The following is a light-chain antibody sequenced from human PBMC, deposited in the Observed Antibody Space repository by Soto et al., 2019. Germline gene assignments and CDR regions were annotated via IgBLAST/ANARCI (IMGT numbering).Light chain of an antibody. CDR1: QSISSY. V-gene: IGKV1-39*01. J-gene: IGKJ4*01. Sequence: DIQMTQSPSSLSASVGDSVTITCRASQSISSYLNWYPQKPGKAPKLLIYAASSLQSGVPSRFSGSGSGTEFTLNISSLQPEDFATHYCQQSYRTQLTFGGGTKVEI. CDR3: QQSYRTQLT. CDR2: AAS.